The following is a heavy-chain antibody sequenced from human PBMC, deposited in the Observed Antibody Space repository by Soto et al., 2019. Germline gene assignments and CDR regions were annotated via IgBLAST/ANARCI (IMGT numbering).Heavy chain of an antibody. CDR1: GGSISSGGYY. D-gene: IGHD2-15*01. V-gene: IGHV4-31*03. CDR3: ARESPYCSGGSCYSNAFDI. Sequence: PSETLSLTCTVSGGSISSGGYYWSWIRQHPGKGLEWIGYIYYSGSTYYNPSLKSRVTISVDTSKNQFSLKLSSVTAADTAVYYCARESPYCSGGSCYSNAFDIWGQGTMVTVSS. CDR2: IYYSGST. J-gene: IGHJ3*02.